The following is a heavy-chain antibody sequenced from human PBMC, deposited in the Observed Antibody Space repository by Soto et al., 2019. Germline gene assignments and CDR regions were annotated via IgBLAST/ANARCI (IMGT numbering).Heavy chain of an antibody. Sequence: SETLSLTCTVSGHSISSYYWSWIRQPPGKGLEWIGYIYYSGSTNYNPSLKSRVTISVDTSKNQFSLKLSSVTAADTAVYYCARVYSSSWYLPFYGMDVWGHGTTVTVSS. V-gene: IGHV4-59*01. D-gene: IGHD6-13*01. J-gene: IGHJ6*02. CDR1: GHSISSYY. CDR3: ARVYSSSWYLPFYGMDV. CDR2: IYYSGST.